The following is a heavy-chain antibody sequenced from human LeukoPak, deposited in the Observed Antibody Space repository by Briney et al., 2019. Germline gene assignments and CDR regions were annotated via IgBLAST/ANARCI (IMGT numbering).Heavy chain of an antibody. CDR2: CDYRGNT. CDR1: GGSISSYY. D-gene: IGHD2-15*01. V-gene: IGHV4-59*01. Sequence: SETLSLTCTISGGSISSYYWSWIRQPPGKGLEWIGYCDYRGNTNYNPSLKSRVTISIDTSKSLFSLKLNSVTAADTAVYYCARVEVGAANRQWYGMDVWGQGTTVTVSS. CDR3: ARVEVGAANRQWYGMDV. J-gene: IGHJ6*02.